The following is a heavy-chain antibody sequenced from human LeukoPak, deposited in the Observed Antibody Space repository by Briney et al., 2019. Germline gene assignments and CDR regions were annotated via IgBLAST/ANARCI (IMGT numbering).Heavy chain of an antibody. D-gene: IGHD6-19*01. CDR1: GGSFSGYY. CDR2: INHSGST. J-gene: IGHJ4*02. V-gene: IGHV4-34*01. CDR3: ARGWMVLPPVY. Sequence: SETLSLTCALYGGSFSGYYWSWIRQPPGKGLEWIGEINHSGSTNYNPSLKSRVTISVDTSKNQFSLKLSSVTAADTAVYYCARGWMVLPPVYWGQGTLVTVSS.